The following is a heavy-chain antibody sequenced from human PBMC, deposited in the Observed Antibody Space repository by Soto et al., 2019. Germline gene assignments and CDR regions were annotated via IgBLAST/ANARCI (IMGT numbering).Heavy chain of an antibody. CDR2: ISYDGSNK. V-gene: IGHV3-30*18. CDR1: GFTFSSYG. Sequence: GGSLRLSCAASGFTFSSYGMHWVRQAPGKGLEWVAVISYDGSNKYYADSVKGRFTISRDNSKNTLYLQMNSLRAEDTAAYYCAKGIAAAEESYYYYYGMDVWGQGTTVTVSS. J-gene: IGHJ6*02. CDR3: AKGIAAAEESYYYYYGMDV. D-gene: IGHD6-13*01.